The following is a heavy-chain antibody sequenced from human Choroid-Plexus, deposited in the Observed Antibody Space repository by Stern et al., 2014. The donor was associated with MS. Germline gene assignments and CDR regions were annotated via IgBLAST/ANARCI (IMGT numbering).Heavy chain of an antibody. CDR1: GFTLGSCA. J-gene: IGHJ5*02. D-gene: IGHD2/OR15-2a*01. V-gene: IGHV3-30*18. CDR3: AKDRQYLTYFFDH. Sequence: QMQLVQSGGGVVQPGRPLRLSCVASGFTLGSCAMHWVRQAPGKGLEWVAGVSYDGSNKYYADSVKGRFTISRDNSQNTLYMQMSSLRPEDTAVYYCAKDRQYLTYFFDHWGQGSLVTVSS. CDR2: VSYDGSNK.